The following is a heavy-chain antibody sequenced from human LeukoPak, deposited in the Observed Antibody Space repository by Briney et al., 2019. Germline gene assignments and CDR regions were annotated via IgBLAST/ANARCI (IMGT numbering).Heavy chain of an antibody. D-gene: IGHD3-3*01. J-gene: IGHJ3*02. CDR1: GGSFSGYY. V-gene: IGHV4-34*01. CDR2: INHSGST. CDR3: ARLGYYDFWSGYYLDAFDI. Sequence: PSETLSPTCAVYGGSFSGYYWSWIRQPPGKGLEWIGEINHSGSTNYNPSLKSRVTISVDTSKNQFSLKLSSVTATDTAVYYCARLGYYDFWSGYYLDAFDIWGQGTMVTVSS.